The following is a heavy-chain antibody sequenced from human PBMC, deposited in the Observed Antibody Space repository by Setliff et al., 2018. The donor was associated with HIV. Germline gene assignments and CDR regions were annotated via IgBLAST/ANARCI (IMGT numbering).Heavy chain of an antibody. CDR3: AREIQFSATTYYYYYMED. CDR1: GGSIGSYY. CDR2: LNYVGVT. D-gene: IGHD5-18*01. V-gene: IGHV4-59*12. Sequence: SETLSLTCIVSGGSIGSYYWSWIRQSPGKGLEWIGELNYVGVTNHNPSLKSRVTISVEASKRQWSLKLNSVTAADTAVYYCAREIQFSATTYYYYYMEDWGRGTTVTVSS. J-gene: IGHJ6*03.